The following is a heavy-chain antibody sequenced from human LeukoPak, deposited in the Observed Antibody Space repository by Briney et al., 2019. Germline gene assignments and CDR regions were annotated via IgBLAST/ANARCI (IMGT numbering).Heavy chain of an antibody. CDR1: GGSISSSNW. CDR2: IYHSGST. Sequence: SGTLSLTCAVSGGSISSSNWWSWVRQPPGKGLEWIGEIYHSGSTNYNPSLKSRVTISVDKSKNRFSLKLSSVTAADTAVYYCARGIVVVPAAMLFHYYYYYMDVWGKGTTVTVSS. V-gene: IGHV4-4*02. D-gene: IGHD2-2*01. J-gene: IGHJ6*03. CDR3: ARGIVVVPAAMLFHYYYYYMDV.